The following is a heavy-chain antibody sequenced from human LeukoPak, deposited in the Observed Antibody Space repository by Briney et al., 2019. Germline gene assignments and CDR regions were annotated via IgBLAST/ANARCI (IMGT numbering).Heavy chain of an antibody. CDR3: ARRIVVTRGFDY. CDR2: IYYSGST. D-gene: IGHD4-23*01. V-gene: IGHV4-39*01. CDR1: GFTFSSFA. J-gene: IGHJ4*02. Sequence: GSLRLSCAASGFTFSSFAMSWVRQPPGKGLEWIGSIYYSGSTYYNPSLKSRVTISVDTSKNQFSLKLSSVTAADTAVYYCARRIVVTRGFDYWGQGTLVTVSS.